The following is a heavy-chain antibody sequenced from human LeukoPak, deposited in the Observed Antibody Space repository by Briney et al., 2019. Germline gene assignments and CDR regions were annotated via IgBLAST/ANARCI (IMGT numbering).Heavy chain of an antibody. D-gene: IGHD6-19*01. CDR2: INAGSGNT. J-gene: IGHJ4*02. CDR1: GYTFTSYA. Sequence: GASVKVSCKASGYTFTSYAMHWVRQAPGQRLEWMGWINAGSGNTKYSQEFQGRVTITRDTSASTAYMELSSLRSEDMAVYYCARATYSSGWYYFDYWGQGTLVTVSS. V-gene: IGHV1-3*03. CDR3: ARATYSSGWYYFDY.